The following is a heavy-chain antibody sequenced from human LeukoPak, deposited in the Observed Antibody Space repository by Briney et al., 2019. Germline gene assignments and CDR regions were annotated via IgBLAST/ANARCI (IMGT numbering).Heavy chain of an antibody. J-gene: IGHJ4*02. CDR1: GASVSSSH. V-gene: IGHV4-59*02. CDR2: LSYTGKT. CDR3: SEGYFEPFDH. Sequence: SETLSLTCVVSGASVSSSHWNWIRQFPGKGLEWIGYLSYTGKTDYNPSLTSRVTISVDTSKDQVSLKLRSVTAADTAVYYCSEGYFEPFDHWGQGTLVTVSS. D-gene: IGHD2/OR15-2a*01.